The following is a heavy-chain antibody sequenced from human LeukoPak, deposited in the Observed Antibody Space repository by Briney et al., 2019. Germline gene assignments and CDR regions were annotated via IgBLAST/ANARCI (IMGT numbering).Heavy chain of an antibody. D-gene: IGHD3-22*01. CDR1: GGSISSYY. CDR3: AKVDDSSGYYYSLLDY. J-gene: IGHJ4*02. Sequence: SEALSLTCTVSGGSISSYYWSWIRQPPGKGLEWIGYIYYSGSTNYSPSLKSRVTISVDTSKNQFSLKLRSVTAADTAVYYCAKVDDSSGYYYSLLDYWGQGTLVTVSS. CDR2: IYYSGST. V-gene: IGHV4-59*08.